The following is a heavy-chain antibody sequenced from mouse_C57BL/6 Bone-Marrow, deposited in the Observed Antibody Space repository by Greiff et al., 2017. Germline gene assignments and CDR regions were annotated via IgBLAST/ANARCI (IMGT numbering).Heavy chain of an antibody. D-gene: IGHD2-5*01. CDR3: TTAYYSNYRGYYFDY. CDR1: GFNIKDDY. V-gene: IGHV14-4*01. CDR2: IDPENGDT. J-gene: IGHJ2*01. Sequence: VQLKQSGAELVRPGASVKLSCTASGFNIKDDYMHWVKQRPEQGLEWIGWIDPENGDTEYASKFQGKATITAVTSSNTAYLQLSSLTSEDTAVYYCTTAYYSNYRGYYFDYWGQGTTLTVSS.